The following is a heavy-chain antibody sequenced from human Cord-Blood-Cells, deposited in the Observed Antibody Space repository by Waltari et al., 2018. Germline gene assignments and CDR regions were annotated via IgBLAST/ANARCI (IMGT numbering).Heavy chain of an antibody. CDR2: IKQDGSEK. V-gene: IGHV3-7*05. CDR3: ARSLLGTDAFDI. J-gene: IGHJ3*02. Sequence: EVQLVESGGGLVQPGGSLSLSCAASGFTFISYWMSWVRQAPGKGLEWVANIKQDGSEKYYVDSVKGRFTISRDNAKNSLYLQMNSLRAEDTAVYYCARSLLGTDAFDIWGQGTMVTDSS. CDR1: GFTFISYW. D-gene: IGHD2-8*02.